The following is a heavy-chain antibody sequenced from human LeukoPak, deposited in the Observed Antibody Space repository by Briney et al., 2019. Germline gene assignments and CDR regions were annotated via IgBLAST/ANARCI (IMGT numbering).Heavy chain of an antibody. CDR3: ARGRRYAAAAGPRTFDY. CDR1: GGSISSGGYS. Sequence: PSETLSLTCAVSGGSISSGGYSWSWIRQPPGKGLEWIGYIYHSGSTNYNPSLKSRVTISVDTSKNQFSLKLSSVTAADTAVYYCARGRRYAAAAGPRTFDYWGQGTLVTVSS. D-gene: IGHD6-13*01. V-gene: IGHV4-30-2*01. J-gene: IGHJ4*02. CDR2: IYHSGST.